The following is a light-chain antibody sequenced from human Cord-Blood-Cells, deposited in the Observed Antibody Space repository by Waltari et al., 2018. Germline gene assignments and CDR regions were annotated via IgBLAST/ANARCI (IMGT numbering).Light chain of an antibody. CDR2: RNN. CDR3: AAWDDSLSGYV. CDR1: SSNIGSNY. Sequence: QSVLTQPPSASGTPGQRVTISCSGSSSNIGSNYVYWYQQLPGTAPKLLIDRNNQRPSGFPDRFSGSNSGTSASLAISGRRSEDEADYYCAAWDDSLSGYVFGTGTKVTVL. V-gene: IGLV1-47*01. J-gene: IGLJ1*01.